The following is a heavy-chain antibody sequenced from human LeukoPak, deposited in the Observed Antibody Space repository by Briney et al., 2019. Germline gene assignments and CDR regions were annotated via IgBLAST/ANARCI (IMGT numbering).Heavy chain of an antibody. Sequence: ASVKVSCKASGYTFTGYYMHWVRQAPGQGLEWMGWINPNSGGTNYAQKFQGRVTMTRDTSISTAYMELSRLRSDDTAVYYCAVGHSYGYLTAFDIWGQGTMVTVSS. J-gene: IGHJ3*02. V-gene: IGHV1-2*02. CDR3: AVGHSYGYLTAFDI. CDR2: INPNSGGT. CDR1: GYTFTGYY. D-gene: IGHD5-18*01.